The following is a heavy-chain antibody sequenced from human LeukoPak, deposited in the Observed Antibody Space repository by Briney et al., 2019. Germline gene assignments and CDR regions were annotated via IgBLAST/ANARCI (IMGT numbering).Heavy chain of an antibody. CDR1: GFTFSSYA. V-gene: IGHV3-23*01. Sequence: GGSLSLSCAASGFTFSSYAMSWVRQAPGKGLEWVSAISGSGGSTYYADSVKGRFTISRDNSKNTLYLQMNSLRAEDTAVYYCAKDSNRGYDFWSGPFDYWGQGTLVTVSS. D-gene: IGHD3-3*01. CDR3: AKDSNRGYDFWSGPFDY. J-gene: IGHJ4*02. CDR2: ISGSGGST.